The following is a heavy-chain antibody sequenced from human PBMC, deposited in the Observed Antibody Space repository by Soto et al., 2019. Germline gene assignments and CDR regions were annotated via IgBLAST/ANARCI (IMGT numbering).Heavy chain of an antibody. V-gene: IGHV1-46*01. Sequence: ASVKVSCKTSGYTFTDYWIHWVRQAPGQGLEWMGKINPSGGSTTYAQKFQDRVTMTRDTSTSTVYMEVRSLRSEDTAVYYCATEYSSSAGAFDIWGQGTMVTVSS. J-gene: IGHJ3*02. CDR3: ATEYSSSAGAFDI. D-gene: IGHD6-6*01. CDR2: INPSGGST. CDR1: GYTFTDYW.